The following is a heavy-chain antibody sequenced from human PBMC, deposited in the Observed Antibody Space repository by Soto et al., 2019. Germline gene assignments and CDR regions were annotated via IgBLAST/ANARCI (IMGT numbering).Heavy chain of an antibody. D-gene: IGHD4-4*01. J-gene: IGHJ4*02. Sequence: EVQLVESGGGLVQPGGSLRLSCAASGFPFGSYSMHWVRQAPGKGLEWLSYITDTSSSTIYYADSVKGRFTISRDNAKNSLYLQMNSLRDEDTAVYYCVRVRGPTLVTHYLDYWGQGTLVTVSS. CDR2: ITDTSSSTI. V-gene: IGHV3-48*02. CDR1: GFPFGSYS. CDR3: VRVRGPTLVTHYLDY.